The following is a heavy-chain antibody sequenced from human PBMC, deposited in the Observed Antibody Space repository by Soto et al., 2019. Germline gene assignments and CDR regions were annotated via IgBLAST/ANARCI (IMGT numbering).Heavy chain of an antibody. V-gene: IGHV1-18*04. D-gene: IGHD3-3*01. Sequence: GASVKVSCKASGYTFTSYGISWVRQAPGQGLEWMGWISAYNGNTNYAQKLQGRVTMTTDTSTSTAYMELRSLRSDDTAVYYCARKVTYYDFWSGPGGDWFDPWGQGTLVTVYS. CDR2: ISAYNGNT. J-gene: IGHJ5*02. CDR1: GYTFTSYG. CDR3: ARKVTYYDFWSGPGGDWFDP.